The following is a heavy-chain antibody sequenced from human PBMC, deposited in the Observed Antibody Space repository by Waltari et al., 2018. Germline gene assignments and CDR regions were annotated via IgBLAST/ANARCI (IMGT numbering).Heavy chain of an antibody. V-gene: IGHV3-23*01. D-gene: IGHD5-18*01. CDR2: VCESGRCT. CDR1: GFIFSSYA. J-gene: IGHJ4*02. Sequence: EVQLLESGGGLVEPGGSLRLSCAASGFIFSSYAMSWVRQAPGRGLGWWSGVCESGRCTYEADSVKGRFSSARDNSKNTVFLQINSLRAEDTAVYFCATAYSNSCFNHWGQGTLVTVSS. CDR3: ATAYSNSCFNH.